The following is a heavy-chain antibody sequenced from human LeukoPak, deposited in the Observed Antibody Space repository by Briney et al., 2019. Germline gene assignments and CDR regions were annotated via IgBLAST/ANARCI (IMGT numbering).Heavy chain of an antibody. CDR3: ARGYWFYFDY. CDR1: GGSIRSYY. V-gene: IGHV4-59*08. J-gene: IGHJ4*02. D-gene: IGHD2-8*02. Sequence: SETLSLTCTVSGGSIRSYYWSWIRQPPGKGLEWIAYIYYSGSTNYNPSLKSRVTISVDTSKNQFSLKLSSVTAADTAVYYCARGYWFYFDYWGQGTLVTVSS. CDR2: IYYSGST.